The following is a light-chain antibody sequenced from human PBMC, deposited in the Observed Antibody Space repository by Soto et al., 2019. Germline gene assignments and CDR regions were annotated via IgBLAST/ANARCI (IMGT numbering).Light chain of an antibody. Sequence: EIVLTQSPGTLPLSPGERATLSCRASQSVTSNYVAWYQQKPGQAPRLLIYGASSRATGIPDRISGSGSGTDFTLTISRLEPEDFAVYYCQQYGSSPQTFGQGTKVEIK. J-gene: IGKJ1*01. CDR3: QQYGSSPQT. V-gene: IGKV3-20*01. CDR1: QSVTSNY. CDR2: GAS.